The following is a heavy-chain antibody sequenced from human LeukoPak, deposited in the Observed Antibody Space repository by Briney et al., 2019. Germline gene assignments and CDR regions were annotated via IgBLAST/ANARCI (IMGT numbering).Heavy chain of an antibody. J-gene: IGHJ4*02. CDR2: IGTLGDT. V-gene: IGHV3-13*01. CDR1: GFTFSNYD. Sequence: GGSLRLSCAASGFTFSNYDMHWVRQAAGKGLGWVSAIGTLGDTHYLDSVKGRFIISRENAKNTLYLQMNSLRGGDTAVYYCARIGAPDHCGGDCYSGDYWGQGTLVTVSS. D-gene: IGHD2-21*02. CDR3: ARIGAPDHCGGDCYSGDY.